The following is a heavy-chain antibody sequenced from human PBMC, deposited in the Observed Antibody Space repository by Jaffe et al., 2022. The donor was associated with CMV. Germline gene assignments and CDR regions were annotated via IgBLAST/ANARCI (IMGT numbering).Heavy chain of an antibody. D-gene: IGHD5-18*01. CDR3: VNFPDTGLSPPSPRL. Sequence: EVQLVESGGGLVQPGGSLRLSCAASGFTFSNFAMSWVRQAPGKGLEWVSGISNGGAGTYYADSVRGRFTISRDTSKNTLYLHMKSLRAEDTAVYYCVNFPDTGLSPPSPRLWGQGTMVTVSS. V-gene: IGHV3-23*04. J-gene: IGHJ3*01. CDR2: ISNGGAGT. CDR1: GFTFSNFA.